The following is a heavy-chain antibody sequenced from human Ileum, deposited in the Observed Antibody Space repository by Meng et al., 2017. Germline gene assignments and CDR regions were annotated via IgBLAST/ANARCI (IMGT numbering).Heavy chain of an antibody. V-gene: IGHV1-3*01. D-gene: IGHD1-1*01. Sequence: QVQLVQSGTEVKKVGASVKVSCPASGYTLRNYPLHLGRQAPGQRPEWMGWINAGNGNIKISQKFQGRITITSDTSATAYMELSSLRSEDTAVYFCARENDNWNYFDYWGQGSLVTVSS. CDR2: INAGNGNI. J-gene: IGHJ4*02. CDR1: GYTLRNYP. CDR3: ARENDNWNYFDY.